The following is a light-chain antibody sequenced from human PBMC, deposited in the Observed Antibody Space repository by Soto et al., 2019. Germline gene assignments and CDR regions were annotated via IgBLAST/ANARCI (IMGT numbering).Light chain of an antibody. Sequence: VLTQSPVTVSLYRVAVATLSCRSSERIYSAYLGWYQQKPGQAPRLLIYGTSGRATGIPDRFSGSGSGTDFTLTISRLEPEDFAVYYCQKYGNSPITCGKGTRRENK. V-gene: IGKV3-20*01. J-gene: IGKJ5*01. CDR2: GTS. CDR3: QKYGNSPIT. CDR1: ERIYSAY.